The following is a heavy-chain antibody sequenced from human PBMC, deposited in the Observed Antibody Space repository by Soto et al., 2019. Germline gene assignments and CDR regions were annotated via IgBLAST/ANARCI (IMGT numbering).Heavy chain of an antibody. CDR1: GGSISSYY. CDR2: IYYSGST. V-gene: IGHV4-59*01. CDR3: ARVRGVIRYYYMDV. D-gene: IGHD3-10*01. Sequence: SETLSLTCTVSGGSISSYYWSWIRQPPGKGLEWIGYIYYSGSTNYNPSLKSRVTISVDTSKSQFSLKLSSVTAADTAVYYCARVRGVIRYYYMDVWGKGTXVTVSS. J-gene: IGHJ6*03.